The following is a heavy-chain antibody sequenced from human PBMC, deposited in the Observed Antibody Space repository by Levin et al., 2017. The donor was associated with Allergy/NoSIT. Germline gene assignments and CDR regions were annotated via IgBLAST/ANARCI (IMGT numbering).Heavy chain of an antibody. CDR3: ARQRPTPDY. CDR2: INTNTGNP. V-gene: IGHV7-4-1*02. Sequence: GGSLRLSCKASGYTFTNYAMNWVRQAPGQGLEWMGWINTNTGNPTYAQGFTGRFVFSLDTSVTTAYLQISSLKAEDTAVYYCARQRPTPDYWGQGTLVTVSS. CDR1: GYTFTNYA. J-gene: IGHJ4*02.